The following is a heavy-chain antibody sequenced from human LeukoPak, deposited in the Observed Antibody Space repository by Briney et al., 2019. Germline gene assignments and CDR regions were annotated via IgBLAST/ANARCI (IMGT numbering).Heavy chain of an antibody. CDR1: GGSISSGGYY. V-gene: IGHV4-30-2*01. CDR3: ARELRVPAAMFDY. Sequence: SQTLSLTCTVSGGSISSGGYYWSWIRQPPGKGLEWIGYIYHSGSTYYNPSLKSRVTISVDRSKNQFSLKLSSVTAADTAVYYCARELRVPAAMFDYWGQGTLVTVSS. CDR2: IYHSGST. J-gene: IGHJ4*02. D-gene: IGHD2-2*01.